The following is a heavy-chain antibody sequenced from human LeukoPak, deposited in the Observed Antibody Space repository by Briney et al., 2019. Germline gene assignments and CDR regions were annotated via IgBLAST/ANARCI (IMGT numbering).Heavy chain of an antibody. V-gene: IGHV1-8*01. J-gene: IGHJ4*02. CDR2: MNPNSGNT. CDR1: GYTFTSYD. Sequence: ASVKVSCKASGYTFTSYDINWVRQATGQGLEWMGWMNPNSGNTGYAQKFQGRVTMTKSASITTAYMELNNLRPEDTAVYYCARVRGEIDSWGQGTLVTVSS. CDR3: ARVRGEIDS. D-gene: IGHD3-10*01.